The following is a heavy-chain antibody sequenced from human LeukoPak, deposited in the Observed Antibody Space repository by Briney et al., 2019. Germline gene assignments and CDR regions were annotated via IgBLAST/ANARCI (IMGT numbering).Heavy chain of an antibody. Sequence: GGSLRLSCSASGFTFSSYAMHWVRQAPGKGLEYVSAISSNGGSTYYADSVKGRFTISRDNSKNTLYLQMSSLRAEDTAVYYCARGRGDYDPWYFDLWGRGTLVTVSS. J-gene: IGHJ2*01. CDR1: GFTFSSYA. CDR2: ISSNGGST. V-gene: IGHV3-64D*06. CDR3: ARGRGDYDPWYFDL. D-gene: IGHD4-17*01.